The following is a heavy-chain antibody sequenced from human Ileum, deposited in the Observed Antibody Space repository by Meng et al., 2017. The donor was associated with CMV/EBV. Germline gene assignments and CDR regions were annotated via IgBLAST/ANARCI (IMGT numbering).Heavy chain of an antibody. CDR1: GGSISSSSYY. J-gene: IGHJ4*02. CDR3: AGVTTGEAQTVSDTDY. Sequence: GSLRLSCTVSGGSISSSSYYWGWLRQPPGKGLEWIGSIYYSGSAYYNPSLKSRVTISVDTSKNQFSLKLSSVTAADTAVYYCAGVTTGEAQTVSDTDYWGQGTLVTVSS. CDR2: IYYSGSA. D-gene: IGHD1-14*01. V-gene: IGHV4-39*07.